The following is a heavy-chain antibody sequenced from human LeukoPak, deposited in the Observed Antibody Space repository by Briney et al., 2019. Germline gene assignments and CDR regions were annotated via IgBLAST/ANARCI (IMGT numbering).Heavy chain of an antibody. V-gene: IGHV1-69*04. Sequence: SVKVSCKASGGTFSSYAISWVRQAPGQGLEWMGRIIPILGIANYAQKFQGRVTITADKSTSTAYMELSSLRSEVTAVYYCARVFGAAAGTLNYYYYGMDVWGQGTTVTVSS. J-gene: IGHJ6*02. CDR1: GGTFSSYA. CDR3: ARVFGAAAGTLNYYYYGMDV. CDR2: IIPILGIA. D-gene: IGHD6-13*01.